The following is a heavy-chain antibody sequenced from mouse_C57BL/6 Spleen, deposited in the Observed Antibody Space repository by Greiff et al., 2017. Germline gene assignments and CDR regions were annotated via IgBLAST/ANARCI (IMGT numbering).Heavy chain of an antibody. V-gene: IGHV5-17*01. CDR1: GFTFSDYG. CDR2: SSSGSSTI. CDR3: AREAWFAY. J-gene: IGHJ3*01. Sequence: EVQLVESGGGLVKPGGSLKLSCAASGFTFSDYGMHWVRQAPEKGLEWVAYSSSGSSTIYYADTVKGRFTITRDNAKNTLFLQMTSLRSEDTAMYYCAREAWFAYWGQGTLVTVSA.